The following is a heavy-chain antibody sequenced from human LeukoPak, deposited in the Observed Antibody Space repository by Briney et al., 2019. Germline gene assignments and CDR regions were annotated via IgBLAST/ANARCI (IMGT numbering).Heavy chain of an antibody. V-gene: IGHV4-59*12. Sequence: SETLSLTCTVSGGSISSYYWSWIRQPPGKGLEWIGYIYYSGSTNYNPSLKSRVTISVDTSKNQFSLKLSSVTAADTAVYYCARGRINSGYYRLRHWFDPWGQGTLVTVSS. CDR2: IYYSGST. J-gene: IGHJ5*02. CDR1: GGSISSYY. CDR3: ARGRINSGYYRLRHWFDP. D-gene: IGHD3-22*01.